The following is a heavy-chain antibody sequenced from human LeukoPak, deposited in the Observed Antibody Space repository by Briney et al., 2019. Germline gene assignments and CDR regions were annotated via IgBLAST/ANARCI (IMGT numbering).Heavy chain of an antibody. CDR2: IIPMFGIT. J-gene: IGHJ5*02. CDR1: GGTLNNLA. V-gene: IGHV1-69*04. CDR3: ARDVGNSSGYWFDP. Sequence: SVTVSCKASGGTLNNLAINWVRQAPGQGLEWMGRIIPMFGITNHAQNLQDRVAITADTSTNTTYMEMSGLRSEDTAIYYCARDVGNSSGYWFDPWGQGTLVTVSS. D-gene: IGHD6-13*01.